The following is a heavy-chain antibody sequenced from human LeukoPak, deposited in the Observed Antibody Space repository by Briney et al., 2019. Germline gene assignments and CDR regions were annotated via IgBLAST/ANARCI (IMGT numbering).Heavy chain of an antibody. V-gene: IGHV3-15*05. CDR2: IYRNADGGTT. Sequence: GGSLRLSCAASGFTFSNAWMTWVRQAPGKGLEWVGRIYRNADGGTTDYAAPVKGRFTISRDDSKNTLYLQMNSLKTEDTAVYYCTTDSYCSTTTCYASSNYYYGLDAWGQGTSVTASS. J-gene: IGHJ6*02. D-gene: IGHD2-2*01. CDR1: GFTFSNAW. CDR3: TTDSYCSTTTCYASSNYYYGLDA.